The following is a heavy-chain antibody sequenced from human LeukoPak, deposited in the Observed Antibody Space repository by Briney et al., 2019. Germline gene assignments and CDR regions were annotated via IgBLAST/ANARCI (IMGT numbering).Heavy chain of an antibody. D-gene: IGHD3/OR15-3a*01. J-gene: IGHJ4*02. V-gene: IGHV3-7*01. CDR1: EFTFRSYW. CDR2: INQDGTEK. CDR3: ATGIGTVTVLDQYYFDY. Sequence: PGGSLRLSCTVSEFTFRSYWMNWVRQAPGNGLEWVANINQDGTEKYYVDSLKGRFTISRDNAKNSLYLQMNSLRAEDTAVYYCATGIGTVTVLDQYYFDYWGQGTLVTVSS.